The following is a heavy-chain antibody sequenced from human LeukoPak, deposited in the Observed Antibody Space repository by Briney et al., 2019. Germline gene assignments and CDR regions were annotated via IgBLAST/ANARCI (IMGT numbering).Heavy chain of an antibody. CDR2: IYYSGST. CDR1: GGSISSSSYY. V-gene: IGHV4-39*01. D-gene: IGHD3-22*01. Sequence: PSETLSLTCTVSGGSISSSSYYWGWIRQPPGKGLEWIGSIYYSGSTYYNPSLKSRVTISVDTSKNQFSLKLSSVTAADTAVYYCARLGDSSGYYYRWFDPWGQGTLVTVSS. CDR3: ARLGDSSGYYYRWFDP. J-gene: IGHJ5*02.